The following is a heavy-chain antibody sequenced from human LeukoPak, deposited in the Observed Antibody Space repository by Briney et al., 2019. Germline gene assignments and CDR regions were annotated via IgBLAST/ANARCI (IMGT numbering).Heavy chain of an antibody. CDR2: INDKADTT. Sequence: RGSLRLSRVDSTFSSTNFAMSWVRQAPGKGLEWVSTINDKADTTHSTHSVKGPFTISRDNPRKTLFLQMDSLRADDTAVYYCGILGPLTGTYACDCWGLGTRVTVSS. D-gene: IGHD1-26*01. CDR1: TFSSTNFA. J-gene: IGHJ4*02. CDR3: GILGPLTGTYACDC. V-gene: IGHV3-23*01.